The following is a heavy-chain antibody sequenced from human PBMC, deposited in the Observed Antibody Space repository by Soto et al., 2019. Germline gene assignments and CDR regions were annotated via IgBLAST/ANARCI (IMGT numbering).Heavy chain of an antibody. J-gene: IGHJ6*02. CDR1: GFTFSSYA. D-gene: IGHD1-26*01. CDR2: ISYDGSNK. CDR3: ARDGNELGSRYYYYGMDV. Sequence: GGSLRLSCAASGFTFSSYAMHWVRQAPGKGLEWVAVISYDGSNKYYADSVKGRFTISRDNSKNTLYLQMNSLRAEDTAVYYCARDGNELGSRYYYYGMDVWDQGTTVTVSS. V-gene: IGHV3-30-3*01.